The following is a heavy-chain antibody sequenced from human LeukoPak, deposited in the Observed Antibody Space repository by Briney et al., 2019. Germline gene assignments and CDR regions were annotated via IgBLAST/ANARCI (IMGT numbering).Heavy chain of an antibody. V-gene: IGHV4-34*01. J-gene: IGHJ4*02. CDR1: GESFSDYY. CDR3: AGKTDY. Sequence: PSETLSLTCALYGESFSDYYWTWIRQPPGKGLEWIGEINHSRSTNYSPSLKSRVTISLDTSKNQFSLRLSSVTAADTAVYYCAGKTDYWGQGTLVTVSS. CDR2: INHSRST.